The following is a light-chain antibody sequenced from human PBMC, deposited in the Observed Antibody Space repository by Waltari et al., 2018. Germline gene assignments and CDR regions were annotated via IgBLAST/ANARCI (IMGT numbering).Light chain of an antibody. V-gene: IGLV2-14*03. CDR2: DVS. Sequence: QSALTQFASVSGSPGQSITISCTGTSSDVGGHNYVSWYQQHPGKAPKLMIYDVSVRPGGVSDGFYGAKCGNSASLTISGRQAGDEADYDCSSYTTSHNVVIGGETEVSVL. J-gene: IGLJ2*01. CDR3: SSYTTSHNVV. CDR1: SSDVGGHNY.